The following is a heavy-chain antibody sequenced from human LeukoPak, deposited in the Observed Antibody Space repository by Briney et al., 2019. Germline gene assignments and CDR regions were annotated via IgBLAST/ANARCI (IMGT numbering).Heavy chain of an antibody. CDR2: ISSSGSTI. Sequence: GGSLRLSCAASGFTFSSYTMSWVRQAPGKGLEWVSYISSSGSTIYYADSVKGRFTISRDNAKNSLYLQMNSLRAEDTALYYCAKDRQQLGDYYYYYMDVWGKGTTVTVSS. D-gene: IGHD6-13*01. CDR3: AKDRQQLGDYYYYYMDV. V-gene: IGHV3-48*04. J-gene: IGHJ6*03. CDR1: GFTFSSYT.